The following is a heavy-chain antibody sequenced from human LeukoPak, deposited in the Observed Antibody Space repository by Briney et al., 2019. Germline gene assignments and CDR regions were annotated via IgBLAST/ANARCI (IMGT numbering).Heavy chain of an antibody. J-gene: IGHJ5*02. CDR2: IYYSGST. CDR1: GGSISSSSYY. D-gene: IGHD6-13*01. CDR3: ARRPEYSSSDWFDP. Sequence: SETLSLTCTVSGGSISSSSYYWGWIRQPPGKGLEWIGYIYYSGSTNYNPSLKSRVTISVDTSKNQFSLKLSSVTAADTAVYYCARRPEYSSSDWFDPWGQGTLVTVSS. V-gene: IGHV4-61*05.